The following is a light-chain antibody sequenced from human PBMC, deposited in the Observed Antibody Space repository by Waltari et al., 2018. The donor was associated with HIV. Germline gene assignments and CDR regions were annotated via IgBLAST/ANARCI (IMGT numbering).Light chain of an antibody. CDR3: QHNDGWPWT. CDR2: KAS. J-gene: IGKJ1*01. V-gene: IGKV1-5*03. CDR1: QNIKDY. Sequence: QITQSPSTLSAFVGDRVTITCRASQNIKDYLAWYQQKPGKAPKLLTYKASTLQSGVPSRFSGSGSGTDFTLTISSLQPDDFATYYCQHNDGWPWTFGQGTKAE.